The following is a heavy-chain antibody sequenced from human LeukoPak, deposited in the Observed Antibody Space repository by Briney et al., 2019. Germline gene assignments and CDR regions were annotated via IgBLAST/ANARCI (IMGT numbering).Heavy chain of an antibody. Sequence: PSETLSLTCTVSGGSISSSYYYWGWVRQPPGKGLEWIGSLYYSGWSTHYNPSLKSRVTISVDTSKNQFSLKLNSVTAADTAVYYCARLGCSSASCYPGNWGQGTLVTVSS. CDR1: GGSISSSYYY. J-gene: IGHJ4*02. CDR2: LYYSGWST. D-gene: IGHD2-2*01. V-gene: IGHV4-39*01. CDR3: ARLGCSSASCYPGN.